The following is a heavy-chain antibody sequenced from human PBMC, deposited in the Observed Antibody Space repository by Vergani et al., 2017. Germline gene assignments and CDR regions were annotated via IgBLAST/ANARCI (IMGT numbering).Heavy chain of an antibody. V-gene: IGHV1-18*04. CDR1: GYTFTRYG. Sequence: QVQLVQSGAEVKKPGASVKVSCKASGYTFTRYGISWVRQAPGQGLEWMGWISAYNGNTNYAQKLPGSVPMTTDTSTSTAYMELRSLRSDDTAVYYCARDPDIVVVTAEPYYYYYYGMDGWGQGTTVTVSS. CDR2: ISAYNGNT. D-gene: IGHD2-2*01. CDR3: ARDPDIVVVTAEPYYYYYYGMDG. J-gene: IGHJ6*02.